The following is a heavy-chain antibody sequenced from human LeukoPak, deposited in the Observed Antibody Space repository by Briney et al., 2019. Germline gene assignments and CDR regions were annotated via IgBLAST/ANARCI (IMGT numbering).Heavy chain of an antibody. CDR2: ISSSGGTI. Sequence: GGSLRLSCEASGFTFSSYEMNWVRQAPGKGLEWVSDISSSGGTIYYADSLKGRFTISTDNAKNSLYLQMNSLRAEDTAVYYCARNNWNDINCFDYWGQGTLGTVSS. J-gene: IGHJ4*02. CDR3: ARNNWNDINCFDY. V-gene: IGHV3-48*03. CDR1: GFTFSSYE. D-gene: IGHD1-20*01.